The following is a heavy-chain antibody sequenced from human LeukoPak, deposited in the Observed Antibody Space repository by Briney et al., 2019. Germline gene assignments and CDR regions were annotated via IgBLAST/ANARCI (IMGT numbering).Heavy chain of an antibody. Sequence: ASVKVSCKVSGYTLTELSMHWVRQAPGKGLEWMGGFDPEDGETIYAQKFQGRVTMTEETSTDTAYMELSSLRSEDTAVYYCATVDCSGGSCYLDYWGQGTLVTVSS. D-gene: IGHD2-15*01. J-gene: IGHJ4*02. CDR2: FDPEDGET. CDR3: ATVDCSGGSCYLDY. V-gene: IGHV1-24*01. CDR1: GYTLTELS.